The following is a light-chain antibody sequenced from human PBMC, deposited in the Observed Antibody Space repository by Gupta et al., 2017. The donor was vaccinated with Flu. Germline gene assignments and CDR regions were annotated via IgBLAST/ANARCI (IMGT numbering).Light chain of an antibody. V-gene: IGKV2-24*01. Sequence: EIVMTQTPLSSLVTLGQPASISCTSSQSLVHSDGTTYLSWLHQRPGQPPRLLIYKISDRLSGVPDRFSGSGAGTDFTLEISRVEAEDVGIYYCRQAKQFPRTFGQGTRVEIK. CDR2: KIS. J-gene: IGKJ1*01. CDR1: QSLVHSDGTTY. CDR3: RQAKQFPRT.